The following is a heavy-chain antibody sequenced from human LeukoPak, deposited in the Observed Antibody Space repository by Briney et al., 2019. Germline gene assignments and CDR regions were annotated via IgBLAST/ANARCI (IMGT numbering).Heavy chain of an antibody. Sequence: ASETLSLTCTVSGGSISSYYWSWIRQPAGKGLEWIGRIYTSGSTNYNPSLKSRVTMSVDTSKNQFSLKLSSVTAADTAVYYCARGYCSGGSCYSGMCFDYWGQGTLVTVSS. CDR2: IYTSGST. J-gene: IGHJ4*02. D-gene: IGHD2-15*01. CDR3: ARGYCSGGSCYSGMCFDY. V-gene: IGHV4-4*07. CDR1: GGSISSYY.